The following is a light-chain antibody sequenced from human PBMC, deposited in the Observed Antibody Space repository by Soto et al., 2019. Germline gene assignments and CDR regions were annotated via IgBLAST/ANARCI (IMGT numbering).Light chain of an antibody. J-gene: IGLJ2*01. V-gene: IGLV2-14*01. CDR1: SSDVGGYNY. CDR2: DVS. Sequence: QSVLTQPASVSGSPGQSITISCTGTSSDVGGYNYVSWYQQHPGKAPKLMIYDVSNRPSGVSNRFSGSKSGNTASLTISGLQAEAEADYYCSSYTSSSTPSVVFGGGTKLTVL. CDR3: SSYTSSSTPSVV.